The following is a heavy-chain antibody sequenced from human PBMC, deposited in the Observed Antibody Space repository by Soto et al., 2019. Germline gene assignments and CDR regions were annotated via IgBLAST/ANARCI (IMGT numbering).Heavy chain of an antibody. J-gene: IGHJ4*02. CDR2: ISVGGGSP. V-gene: IGHV3-23*01. Sequence: EVHLFESGGDLVQPGGSLRISCEASGFTFSSYAMSWVRQAPGKGLEWVSGISVGGGSPYYADSVKGRFTISRDNSKNTLYLQMNSLRVEDTALYYCAKEPGADYGDYWDYWGQGTLVTVSS. CDR1: GFTFSSYA. D-gene: IGHD4-17*01. CDR3: AKEPGADYGDYWDY.